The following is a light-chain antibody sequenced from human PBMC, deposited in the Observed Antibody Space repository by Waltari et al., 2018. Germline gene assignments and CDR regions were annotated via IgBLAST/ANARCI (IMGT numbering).Light chain of an antibody. V-gene: IGKV3-11*01. CDR2: EAS. CDR1: QSVSSY. Sequence: EIVLTQSPATLSLSPGERATLSFRASQSVSSYLAWYQQKPGQAPRLLIYEASNRATGIPARFSGSGSGTDFTLTISSLEPEDFAVYYCQQRSNWPPWTFGQGTKVEIK. J-gene: IGKJ1*01. CDR3: QQRSNWPPWT.